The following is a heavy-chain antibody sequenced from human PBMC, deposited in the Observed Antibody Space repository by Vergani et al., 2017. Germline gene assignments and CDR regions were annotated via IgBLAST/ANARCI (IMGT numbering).Heavy chain of an antibody. V-gene: IGHV1-69*01. D-gene: IGHD2-2*01. Sequence: QVQLVQSGAEVKKPGSSVKVSCKASGGPFSSYAISWVRPAPGQGLEWMGGIIPIFGTENYAQTFQGRVTITADESTSTAYMELSSLRSKDTAVYCCARVGCSSTSCAAKRTYNWFDPWGQGTLVTVSS. J-gene: IGHJ5*02. CDR3: ARVGCSSTSCAAKRTYNWFDP. CDR1: GGPFSSYA. CDR2: IIPIFGTE.